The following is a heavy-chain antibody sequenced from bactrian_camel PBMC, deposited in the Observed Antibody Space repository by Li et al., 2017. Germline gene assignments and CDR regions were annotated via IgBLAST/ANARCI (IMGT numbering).Heavy chain of an antibody. Sequence: VQLVESGGGSVQAGGSLRLSCAARTGTFRSACMGWIRQVSGQEREGVASIDADGETSYVDSVKGRFTISLNNAAITIRLRMDKLKPEDTAMYYCALYDAYGGRCSFREDYYDYWGPGTQVTVS. CDR1: TGTFRSAC. D-gene: IGHD6*01. J-gene: IGHJ4*01. CDR2: IDADGET. CDR3: ALYDAYGGRCSFREDYYDY. V-gene: IGHV3S9*01.